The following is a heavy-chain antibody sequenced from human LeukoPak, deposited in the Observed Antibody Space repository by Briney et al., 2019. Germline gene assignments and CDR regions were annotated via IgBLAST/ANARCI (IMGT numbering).Heavy chain of an antibody. CDR1: GYTFTGYY. D-gene: IGHD1-1*01. V-gene: IGHV1-2*02. CDR2: INPNSGGT. J-gene: IGHJ6*02. Sequence: GASVKVSCKASGYTFTGYYMHWVRQAPGQGLEWMGWINPNSGGTNYAQKFQGRVTMTRDTSISTAYMELSRLRSDDTAVYYCARVHGTTPYYYYYGMDVWGQGTTVTVSS. CDR3: ARVHGTTPYYYYYGMDV.